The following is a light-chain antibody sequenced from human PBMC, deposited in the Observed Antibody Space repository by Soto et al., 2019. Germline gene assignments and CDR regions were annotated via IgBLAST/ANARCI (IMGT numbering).Light chain of an antibody. J-gene: IGKJ4*02. V-gene: IGKV3-11*01. CDR3: QQRSNWEGT. CDR1: QSVSSY. CDR2: DAS. Sequence: EIVLTQSPATLSLSPGERTTLSCRASQSVSSYLAWYQQRPGQAHRLVIYDASNRATGIPARFSGSGSGTDFTLTISSLEPEDFAVYYCQQRSNWEGTFGGGTRVEIK.